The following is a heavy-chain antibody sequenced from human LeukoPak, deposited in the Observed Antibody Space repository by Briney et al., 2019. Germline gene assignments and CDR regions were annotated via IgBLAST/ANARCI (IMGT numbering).Heavy chain of an antibody. V-gene: IGHV4-30-4*01. J-gene: IGHJ5*02. CDR3: ARVPKWREFDP. D-gene: IGHD5-12*01. Sequence: KPSQTLSLTCTVSGGSISSGDHYWSWIRQPPRKGLEWIGYIHYSGSTSYNPSLKSRVTISLDTSKNQFSLMVSSVTAADTAVYYCARVPKWREFDPWGQGTLVTVSS. CDR1: GGSISSGDHY. CDR2: IHYSGST.